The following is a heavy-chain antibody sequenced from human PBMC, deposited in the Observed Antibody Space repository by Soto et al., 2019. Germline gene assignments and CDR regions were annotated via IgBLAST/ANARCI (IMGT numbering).Heavy chain of an antibody. CDR1: GGSFSGYY. CDR3: ARTYSSSWSPFDY. CDR2: INQSGST. J-gene: IGHJ4*02. V-gene: IGHV4-34*01. D-gene: IGHD6-13*01. Sequence: QVQLQQWGAGLLKPSETLSLTCAVYGGSFSGYYWSWIRQPPGKGLEWIGEINQSGSTNYNPSLKSRVTISVDTSKNQFSLKLSSVNAACTAVYYCARTYSSSWSPFDYGGQGALVTVSS.